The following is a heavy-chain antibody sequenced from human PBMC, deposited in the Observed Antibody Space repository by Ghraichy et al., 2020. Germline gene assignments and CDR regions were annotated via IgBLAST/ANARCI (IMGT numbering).Heavy chain of an antibody. D-gene: IGHD6-13*01. CDR1: VGSFSGYY. Sequence: SETLSLTCAVYVGSFSGYYWSWIRQPPGKGLEWIGEINHSGSTNYNPSLKSRVTISVDTPKDQFSLKLSSVTATDTALYYCARGYGSTDQGYYYGMDVWGQGTTVTVSS. J-gene: IGHJ6*02. CDR2: INHSGST. V-gene: IGHV4-34*01. CDR3: ARGYGSTDQGYYYGMDV.